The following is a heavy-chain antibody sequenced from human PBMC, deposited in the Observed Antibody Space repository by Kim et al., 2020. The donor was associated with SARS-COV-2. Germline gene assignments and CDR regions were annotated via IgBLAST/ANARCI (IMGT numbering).Heavy chain of an antibody. Sequence: SETLSLTCAVYGGSFSGYYWSWIRQPPGKGLEWIGEINHSGSTNYNPSLKSRVTISVDTSKNQFSLMLSSVTAADTAVYYCARAGSYIAKYYYYGMDVWGQGTTVTVSS. CDR2: INHSGST. D-gene: IGHD3-10*01. V-gene: IGHV4-34*01. J-gene: IGHJ6*02. CDR1: GGSFSGYY. CDR3: ARAGSYIAKYYYYGMDV.